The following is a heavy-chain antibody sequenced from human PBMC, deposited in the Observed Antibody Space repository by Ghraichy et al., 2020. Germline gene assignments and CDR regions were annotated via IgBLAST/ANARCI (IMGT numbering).Heavy chain of an antibody. CDR1: GGFISTGSYY. CDR2: ISYSGST. CDR3: ARCGSYYYYYYYMDV. D-gene: IGHD1-26*01. Sequence: SETLSLTCTVSGGFISTGSYYWGWIRQPPGRGLEWIGSISYSGSTYFNPSLKSRVTISVDTSKNQFSLKLSSVTAADTAMYFCARCGSYYYYYYYMDVWGKGTTVTVSS. V-gene: IGHV4-39*01. J-gene: IGHJ6*03.